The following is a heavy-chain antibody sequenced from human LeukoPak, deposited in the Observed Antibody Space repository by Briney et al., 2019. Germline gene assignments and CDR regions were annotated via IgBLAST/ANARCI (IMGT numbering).Heavy chain of an antibody. CDR3: AGDHVGSSAWYFNY. V-gene: IGHV4-59*01. D-gene: IGHD6-19*01. J-gene: IGHJ4*02. CDR2: IYYSGST. Sequence: PSETLSLTCTVSGGSISSYYWSWIRQPPGKGLEWIGYIYYSGSTNYNPSLKSRVTISVDTSKNQFSLKLSSVTAADTAVYYCAGDHVGSSAWYFNYWGQGTLVTVSS. CDR1: GGSISSYY.